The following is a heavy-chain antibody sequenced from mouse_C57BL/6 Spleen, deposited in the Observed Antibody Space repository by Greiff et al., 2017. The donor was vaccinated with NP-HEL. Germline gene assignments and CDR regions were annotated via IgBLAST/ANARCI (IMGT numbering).Heavy chain of an antibody. CDR1: GYTFTSYW. D-gene: IGHD3-3*01. CDR3: AREGRDYAMDY. J-gene: IGHJ4*01. V-gene: IGHV1-64*01. CDR2: IHPNSGST. Sequence: QVQLKQPGAELVKPGASVKLSCKASGYTFTSYWMHWVKQRPGQGLEWIGMIHPNSGSTNYNEKFKSKATLTVDKSSSTAYMQLSSLTSEDSAVYYCAREGRDYAMDYWGQGTSVTVSS.